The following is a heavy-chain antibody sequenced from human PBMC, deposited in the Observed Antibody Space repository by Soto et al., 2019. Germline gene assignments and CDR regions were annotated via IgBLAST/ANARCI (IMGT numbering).Heavy chain of an antibody. CDR2: IYYSGST. CDR3: ARHDTAMVFGFDY. J-gene: IGHJ4*02. CDR1: GGSISSYY. Sequence: QVQLQESGPGLVKPSETLSLTCTVSGGSISSYYWSWIRQPPGKGLEWIGYIYYSGSTNYNPSLKSRVTISVDTSKNQFSLKLSSVTAADTAVYYCARHDTAMVFGFDYWGQGTLVTVSS. V-gene: IGHV4-59*08. D-gene: IGHD5-18*01.